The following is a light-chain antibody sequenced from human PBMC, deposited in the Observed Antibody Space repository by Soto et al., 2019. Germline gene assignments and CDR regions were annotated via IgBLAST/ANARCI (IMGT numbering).Light chain of an antibody. CDR2: DAS. Sequence: EIVLTQSPGTLSLSPGERATLSCRASQSVSSSYLAWYQHKPGQAPRLLIHDASSRATGVPPRFSGSGSGTDFTLTISSLEPEDFAVYYCQQYNNWPRTFGQGTRWISN. CDR3: QQYNNWPRT. CDR1: QSVSSSY. J-gene: IGKJ1*01. V-gene: IGKV3D-20*02.